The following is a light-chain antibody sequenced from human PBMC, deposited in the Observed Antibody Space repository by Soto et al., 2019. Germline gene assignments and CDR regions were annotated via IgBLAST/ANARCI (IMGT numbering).Light chain of an antibody. CDR2: AAS. Sequence: FVWPQSPATLSVSPGERATLSCRASQSVGSNLAWYQQKPGQAPRLLIYAASTRATAFPARFSGSGSGTEFTLTITSLQSEDFAIYYCQQHNDWPLTFGGGTKVDIK. V-gene: IGKV3-15*01. J-gene: IGKJ4*01. CDR3: QQHNDWPLT. CDR1: QSVGSN.